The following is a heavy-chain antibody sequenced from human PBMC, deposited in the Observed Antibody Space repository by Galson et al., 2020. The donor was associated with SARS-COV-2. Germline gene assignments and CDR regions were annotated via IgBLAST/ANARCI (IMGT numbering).Heavy chain of an antibody. J-gene: IGHJ5*02. V-gene: IGHV3-21*01. Sequence: GSSLKISCAASGFTFSSYAMNWVRQAPGKGLEWVSSINGGSSIIYYSDSVKGQFTISRDNAKNSLFLQMNSLRAEDTAVYYCARDWDEGSGYFASWFDPWGQGTLVTVSS. D-gene: IGHD3-22*01. CDR2: INGGSSII. CDR3: ARDWDEGSGYFASWFDP. CDR1: GFTFSSYA.